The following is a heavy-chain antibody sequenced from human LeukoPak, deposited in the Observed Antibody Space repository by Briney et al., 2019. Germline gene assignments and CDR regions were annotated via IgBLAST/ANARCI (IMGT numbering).Heavy chain of an antibody. CDR1: GGSFSGYY. J-gene: IGHJ4*02. Sequence: PSETLSLTCAVYGGSFSGYYWSWIRQPPGKGLEWIGEINHSGSTNYNPSLKSRVTISVDTSKNQFSLKLSSVTAADTAVYYCARVSRSSPPIHWGQGTLVTVSS. CDR2: INHSGST. CDR3: ARVSRSSPPIH. V-gene: IGHV4-34*01. D-gene: IGHD6-13*01.